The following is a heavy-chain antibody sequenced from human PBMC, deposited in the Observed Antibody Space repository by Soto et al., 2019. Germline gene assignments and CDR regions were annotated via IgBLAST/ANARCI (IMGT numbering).Heavy chain of an antibody. J-gene: IGHJ4*02. V-gene: IGHV1-18*01. CDR1: GYTFTSYG. CDR3: VRDQDDSSGYVDY. CDR2: ISAYNGNT. D-gene: IGHD3-22*01. Sequence: QVQLVQSGAEVKKPGASVKVSCKASGYTFTSYGISWVRQAPGQGLEWMGWISAYNGNTNYAQKLQGRVTMTTDTTTSTAYRELRTLRSDNTAVYYCVRDQDDSSGYVDYWGQGTLVTVSS.